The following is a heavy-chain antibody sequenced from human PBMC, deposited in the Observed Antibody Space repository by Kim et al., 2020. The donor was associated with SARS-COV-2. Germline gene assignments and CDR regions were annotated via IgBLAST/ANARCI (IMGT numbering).Heavy chain of an antibody. CDR3: ARDTAAAMDV. D-gene: IGHD6-25*01. CDR2: T. J-gene: IGHJ6*02. V-gene: IGHV3-72*01. Sequence: TTYAPSVKGIFIVSRENSKNSLYLQMNRLKTEDTAVYYCARDTAAAMDVWGQGTTVTVSS.